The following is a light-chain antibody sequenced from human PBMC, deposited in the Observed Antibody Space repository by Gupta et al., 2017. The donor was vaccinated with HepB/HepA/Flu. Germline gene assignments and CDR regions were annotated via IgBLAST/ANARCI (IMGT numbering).Light chain of an antibody. CDR1: SSNIETNY. CDR3: ASWDDSLSGLV. V-gene: IGLV1-47*02. J-gene: IGLJ2*01. Sequence: QSVLTQPPSASGTPGQRVTISCSGGSSNIETNYVYWYQQFPGTAPKLLMYCNSQRPSGVPDRFSGSKSGTSASLAISVLRSEDEADYYCASWDDSLSGLVFGGGTMLTVL. CDR2: CNS.